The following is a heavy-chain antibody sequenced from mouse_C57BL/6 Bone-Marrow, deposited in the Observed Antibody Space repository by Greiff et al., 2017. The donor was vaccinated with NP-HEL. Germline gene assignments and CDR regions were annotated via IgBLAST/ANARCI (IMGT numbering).Heavy chain of an antibody. CDR3: AIGGTTVVVTRYFDV. Sequence: QVQLKQPGAELVKPGASVKVSCKASGYTFTSYWMHWVKQRPGQGLEWIGRIHPSDSDTNYNQKFKGKATLTVDKSSSTAYMQLSSLTSEDSAVYYCAIGGTTVVVTRYFDVWGTGTTVTVSS. CDR2: IHPSDSDT. V-gene: IGHV1-74*01. CDR1: GYTFTSYW. D-gene: IGHD1-1*01. J-gene: IGHJ1*03.